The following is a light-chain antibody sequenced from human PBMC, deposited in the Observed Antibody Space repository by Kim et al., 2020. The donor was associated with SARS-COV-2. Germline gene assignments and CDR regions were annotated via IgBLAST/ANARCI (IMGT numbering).Light chain of an antibody. V-gene: IGKV3-20*01. CDR1: QSISYNY. Sequence: IVLTQSPGLLSSSPGERATLSCRASQSISYNYLAWYQQNPGQAPRLLIHATSARAPGIPDRFSGSGSGTDFTLTISRLEPDDFVLYYCQYYGGSPLYTFGQGTKLEIK. CDR3: QYYGGSPLYT. CDR2: ATS. J-gene: IGKJ2*01.